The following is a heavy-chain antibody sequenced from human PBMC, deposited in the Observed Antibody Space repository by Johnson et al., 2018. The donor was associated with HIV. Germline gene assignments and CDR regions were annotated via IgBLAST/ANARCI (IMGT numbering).Heavy chain of an antibody. J-gene: IGHJ3*02. CDR3: ARATYYYDLSGYLTRPRAFDM. CDR2: IYSGGST. CDR1: GFTVSSNY. V-gene: IGHV3-66*01. Sequence: VQLVESGGGLVKPGGSLRLSCAASGFTVSSNYMSWVRQAPGKGLEWVSVIYSGGSTYYADSVKGRFTISRDNAKNSLYLEMNSLRAEDTALYYCARATYYYDLSGYLTRPRAFDMWGQGTMVTVSS. D-gene: IGHD3-22*01.